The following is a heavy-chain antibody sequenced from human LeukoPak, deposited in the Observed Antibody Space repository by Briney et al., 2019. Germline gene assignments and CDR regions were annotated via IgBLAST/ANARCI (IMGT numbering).Heavy chain of an antibody. CDR2: INHSGST. CDR1: GGSFSGYH. J-gene: IGHJ6*02. D-gene: IGHD3-10*01. V-gene: IGHV4-34*01. Sequence: SETLSLTCAVYGGSFSGYHWSWIRQPLGKGLEWIGEINHSGSTNYSPSLKSRVTKSVDTSKNQFSLKLSSVTAADTAVYYCARVRISMVRGVAPIRYGMDVWGQGTTVTVSS. CDR3: ARVRISMVRGVAPIRYGMDV.